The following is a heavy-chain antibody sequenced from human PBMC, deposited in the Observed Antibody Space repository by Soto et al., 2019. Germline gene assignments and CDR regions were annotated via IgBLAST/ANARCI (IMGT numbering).Heavy chain of an antibody. V-gene: IGHV3-64D*06. CDR1: GFTFSSYA. J-gene: IGHJ4*02. CDR3: VKANGYDLDY. Sequence: HPGGSLRLSCSASGFTFSSYAMHWVRQAPGKGLEYVSVINSIGGTTDYADSVKGRFTISRDNSKNTLYLQMSSLRAEDTAVYYCVKANGYDLDYWGQGTLVTVSS. D-gene: IGHD5-12*01. CDR2: INSIGGTT.